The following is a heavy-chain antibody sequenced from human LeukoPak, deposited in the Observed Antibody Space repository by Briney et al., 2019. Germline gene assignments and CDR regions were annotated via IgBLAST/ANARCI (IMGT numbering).Heavy chain of an antibody. J-gene: IGHJ4*02. CDR1: GFTFSSYW. CDR3: ARVDPKAPGDYS. V-gene: IGHV3-74*03. CDR2: INSDGSST. D-gene: IGHD2-2*03. Sequence: HSGGSLRLSCAASGFTFSSYWMHWVRQAPGKGLVWVSRINSDGSSTKYADSVKGRFTISRDNAKNTLYVQMNNLRAEDTAVYYCARVDPKAPGDYSWGRGTLVTVSS.